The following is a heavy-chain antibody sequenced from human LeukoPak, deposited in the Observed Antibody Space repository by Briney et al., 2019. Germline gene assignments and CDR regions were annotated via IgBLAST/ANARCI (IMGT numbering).Heavy chain of an antibody. Sequence: GESLKISCKGSGYSFTTYWIGWVRQMSGKGLEWIGIVYPDDSETKYSPSFRGHATISADKSINTAYLQWNSLEASDTAMYYCARPPQDINTWFYFGHWGQGTLVTVSS. J-gene: IGHJ4*02. CDR3: ARPPQDINTWFYFGH. D-gene: IGHD3-9*01. CDR2: VYPDDSET. CDR1: GYSFTTYW. V-gene: IGHV5-51*01.